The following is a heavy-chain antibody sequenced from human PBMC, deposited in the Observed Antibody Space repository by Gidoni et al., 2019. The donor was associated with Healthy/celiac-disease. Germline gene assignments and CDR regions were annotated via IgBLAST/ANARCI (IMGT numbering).Heavy chain of an antibody. D-gene: IGHD3-3*01. CDR1: GFTFSSYD. Sequence: EVQLVESGGGLVQPGGSLRLSCAASGFTFSSYDMHWVRQATGKGLEWVSAIGTAGDTYYPGSVKGRFTISRENAKNSLYLQMNSLRAGDTAVYYCARGREDIFGVVIPYYFDYWGQGTLVTVSS. CDR2: IGTAGDT. V-gene: IGHV3-13*01. J-gene: IGHJ4*02. CDR3: ARGREDIFGVVIPYYFDY.